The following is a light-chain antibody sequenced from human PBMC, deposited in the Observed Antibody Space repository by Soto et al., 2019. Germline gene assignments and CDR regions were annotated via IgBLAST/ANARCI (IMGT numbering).Light chain of an antibody. J-gene: IGKJ1*01. CDR3: QQYRGWPRT. CDR2: GAS. Sequence: EIVLTQSPATLSVSPGERVTLSCRASQSLYINLAWYQQKPGQAPRLLISGASTRASGIPARFSGSGSGTEFTLTISGLESEDFAVYYCQQYRGWPRTFGQGTKVEIK. CDR1: QSLYIN. V-gene: IGKV3-15*01.